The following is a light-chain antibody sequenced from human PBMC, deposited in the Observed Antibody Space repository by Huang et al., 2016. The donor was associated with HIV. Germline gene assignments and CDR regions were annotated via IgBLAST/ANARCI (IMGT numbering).Light chain of an antibody. V-gene: IGKV1-8*01. CDR2: AAS. CDR1: QDINNF. Sequence: AIRMTQSPSSLSASTGDRVNITCRASQDINNFLAWYKQKPVKAPNLLNYAASILEPGVPSRFSGSGSGTEFNLSISCLQSEDFATYYCQQYYSYRTFGQGTQVEIK. J-gene: IGKJ1*01. CDR3: QQYYSYRT.